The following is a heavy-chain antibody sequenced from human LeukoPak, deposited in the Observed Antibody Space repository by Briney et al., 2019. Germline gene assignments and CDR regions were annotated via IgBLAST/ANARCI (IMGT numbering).Heavy chain of an antibody. Sequence: EASVKVSCKASGYTFTNYAMYWVRQAPGQRLEWMGWINAGNGNTKYSQKFQGRVTITSDTSVNTVYMELSSLRSEDTAVYYCARGGFYYDSSDPWGQGTLVTVSS. V-gene: IGHV1-3*01. CDR3: ARGGFYYDSSDP. D-gene: IGHD3-22*01. J-gene: IGHJ5*02. CDR1: GYTFTNYA. CDR2: INAGNGNT.